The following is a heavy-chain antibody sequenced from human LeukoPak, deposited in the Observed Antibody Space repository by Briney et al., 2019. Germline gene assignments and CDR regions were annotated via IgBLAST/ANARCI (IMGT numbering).Heavy chain of an antibody. CDR2: IYYSGNT. CDR1: GGSITSYY. Sequence: PSETLSLTCTVSGGSITSYYYTWIRQPPGKGLEWIGYIYYSGNTNYNPSLKSRVTMSLDMSKNQFSLRLTSVTAADTAVYYCAREDSGTSIDYCGQGTLVTVSS. V-gene: IGHV4-59*01. CDR3: AREDSGTSIDY. J-gene: IGHJ4*01. D-gene: IGHD1-26*01.